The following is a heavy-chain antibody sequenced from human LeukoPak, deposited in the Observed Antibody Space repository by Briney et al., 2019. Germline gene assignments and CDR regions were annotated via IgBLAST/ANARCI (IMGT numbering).Heavy chain of an antibody. CDR2: IRTKANSYAT. CDR1: GFTFSGSA. J-gene: IGHJ3*02. D-gene: IGHD1-26*01. CDR3: VRRDERSGSYWGNTFDI. Sequence: GGSLKLSCAASGFTFSGSAIHWVRQVSGKGLEWVGLIRTKANSYATAYGASVKGRFTISRDDSKNTASLQMNSLKFDDTAVYYCVRRDERSGSYWGNTFDIWGQGTMVSVSS. V-gene: IGHV3-73*01.